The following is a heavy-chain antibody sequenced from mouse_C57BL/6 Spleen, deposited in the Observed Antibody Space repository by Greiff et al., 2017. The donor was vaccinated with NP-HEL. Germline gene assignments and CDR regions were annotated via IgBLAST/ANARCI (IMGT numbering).Heavy chain of an antibody. Sequence: EVQGVESGGDLVKPGGSLKLSCAASGFTFSSYGMSWVRQTPDKRLEWVATISSGGSYTYYPESVKGRFTISRDNAKNTLYLQMSSLKSEDTAMYYCARHICSSYGYFDYWGQGTTLTVSS. CDR3: ARHICSSYGYFDY. CDR2: ISSGGSYT. CDR1: GFTFSSYG. V-gene: IGHV5-6*01. J-gene: IGHJ2*01. D-gene: IGHD1-1*01.